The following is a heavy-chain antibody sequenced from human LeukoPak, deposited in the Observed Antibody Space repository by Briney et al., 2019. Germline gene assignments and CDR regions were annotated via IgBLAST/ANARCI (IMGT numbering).Heavy chain of an antibody. CDR2: ISSSGSTI. J-gene: IGHJ6*02. CDR1: GFMYSNYA. CDR3: ARVGLYGMDV. Sequence: PGGSLRLSCAASGFMYSNYAMSWIRQAPGKGLEWVSYISSSGSTIYYADSVKGRFTISRDSAKNSLYLQMNSLRAEDTAVYYCARVGLYGMDVWGQGTTVTVSS. V-gene: IGHV3-11*01. D-gene: IGHD3-10*01.